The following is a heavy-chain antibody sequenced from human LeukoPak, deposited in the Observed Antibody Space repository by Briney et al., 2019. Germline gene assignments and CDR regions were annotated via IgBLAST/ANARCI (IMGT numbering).Heavy chain of an antibody. J-gene: IGHJ4*02. Sequence: SETLSLTCTVSGGSISSYYWSWVRQPAGKGLEWIGRIYASGNTNYNPSLKGRVTISVDTSKNQFSLKLSSVTAADTAVYYCARGDDGYSSGWYEKAVYYFDYWGQGTLVTVSS. CDR3: ARGDDGYSSGWYEKAVYYFDY. CDR1: GGSISSYY. V-gene: IGHV4-4*07. D-gene: IGHD6-19*01. CDR2: IYASGNT.